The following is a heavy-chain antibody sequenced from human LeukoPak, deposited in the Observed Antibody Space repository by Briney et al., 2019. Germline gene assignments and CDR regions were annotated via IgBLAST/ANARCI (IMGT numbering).Heavy chain of an antibody. CDR1: GYTLTELS. CDR3: AARRITIFGVVIIRNNWFDP. CDR2: FDPEDGET. V-gene: IGHV1-24*01. J-gene: IGHJ5*02. Sequence: EASVKVSCKVSGYTLTELSMHWVRQAPGKGLEWMGGFDPEDGETIYAQKFQGRVTMTEDTSTDTAYMELSSLRSEDTAVYYCAARRITIFGVVIIRNNWFDPWGQGTLVTVSS. D-gene: IGHD3-3*01.